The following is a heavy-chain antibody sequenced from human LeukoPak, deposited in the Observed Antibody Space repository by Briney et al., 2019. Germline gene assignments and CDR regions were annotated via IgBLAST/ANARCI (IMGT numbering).Heavy chain of an antibody. D-gene: IGHD3-22*01. V-gene: IGHV3-74*01. CDR1: GLTFSTYW. Sequence: GGSLRLSCAASGLTFSTYWMHWVRQAPGKGLVWVSRINSDGSSTNYADPVKGRFTISRDNSKNTLYLQMNSLRAEDTAVYYCARGGGYYDSSGYSTVFDYWGQGTLVTVSS. J-gene: IGHJ4*02. CDR2: INSDGSST. CDR3: ARGGGYYDSSGYSTVFDY.